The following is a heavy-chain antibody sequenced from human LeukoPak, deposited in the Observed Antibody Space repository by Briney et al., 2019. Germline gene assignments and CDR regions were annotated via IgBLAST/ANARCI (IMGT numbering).Heavy chain of an antibody. CDR1: GGSISSSSYY. CDR2: IYYSGST. Sequence: SETLSLTCTVSGGSISSSSYYWGWIRQPPGKGLEWIGSIYYSGSTYYNPSLKSRVSISVDTSKNQFSLKLNSVTAADTAVYYCARDSSSWSYYYYMDVWGKGTTVTISS. D-gene: IGHD6-13*01. V-gene: IGHV4-39*07. J-gene: IGHJ6*03. CDR3: ARDSSSWSYYYYMDV.